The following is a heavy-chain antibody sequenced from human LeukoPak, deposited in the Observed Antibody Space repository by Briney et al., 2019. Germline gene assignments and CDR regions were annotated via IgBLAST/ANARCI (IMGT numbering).Heavy chain of an antibody. Sequence: GGSLRLSCAASGFTVSSNYMSWVRQAPGKGLEWVSVIYSGGSTYYADSVKGRFTISRDNSKNTLYLQMNSLRAEDTAVYYCARGTYEFLEAIHYYTDVWGKGTTVTVSS. J-gene: IGHJ6*03. CDR1: GFTVSSNY. CDR2: IYSGGST. V-gene: IGHV3-66*01. CDR3: ARGTYEFLEAIHYYTDV. D-gene: IGHD3-3*01.